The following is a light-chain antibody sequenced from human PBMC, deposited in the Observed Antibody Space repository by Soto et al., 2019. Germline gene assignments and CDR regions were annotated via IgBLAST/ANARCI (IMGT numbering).Light chain of an antibody. CDR3: QQSYSTPPT. J-gene: IGKJ4*01. CDR2: AAS. Sequence: DIQMTQSPSSLSASVGDRVTITCRASQSISTYLNWYQQKPGKAPKFLISAASNLQSGVPSRFSGSGSGTDFTLTISSLQPEDFATYYCQQSYSTPPTFGGGTKVEIK. CDR1: QSISTY. V-gene: IGKV1-39*01.